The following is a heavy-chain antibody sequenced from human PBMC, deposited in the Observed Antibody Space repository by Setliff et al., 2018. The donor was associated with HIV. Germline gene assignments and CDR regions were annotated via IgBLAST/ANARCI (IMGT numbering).Heavy chain of an antibody. V-gene: IGHV3-30*12. D-gene: IGHD6-6*01. CDR3: ARAWAMQQLVPAY. J-gene: IGHJ4*02. CDR2: ISYDGGSK. CDR1: GLTFTNYA. Sequence: GESLKISCAVSGLTFTNYAMHWVRQAPGKGLESVSFISYDGGSKYYADSVKGRFTISRDNSKNTLYPQMNSLRVEDTAIYYCARAWAMQQLVPAYWGQGTLVTVSS.